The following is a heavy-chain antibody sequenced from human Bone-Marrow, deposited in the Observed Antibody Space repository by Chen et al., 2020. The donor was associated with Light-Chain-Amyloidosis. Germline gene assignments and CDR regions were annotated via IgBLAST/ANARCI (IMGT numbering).Heavy chain of an antibody. D-gene: IGHD6-19*01. CDR3: ARAWGSSSGSLEY. CDR2: IYHSGST. CDR1: GDSLSSSHL. J-gene: IGHJ4*02. Sequence: GPGLVKPSGTLSLTCAVSGDSLSSSHLWSWVRQPPGKGLEWIGEIYHSGSTNYNPSLKSRVTISVDKSKNQFSLNLSSVTAADTAVYYCARAWGSSSGSLEYWGQGTLVTVSS. V-gene: IGHV4-4*02.